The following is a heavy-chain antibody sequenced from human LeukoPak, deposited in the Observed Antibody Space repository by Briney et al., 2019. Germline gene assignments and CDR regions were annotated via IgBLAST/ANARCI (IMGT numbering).Heavy chain of an antibody. CDR2: IEQDGSEK. D-gene: IGHD2-15*01. CDR3: ARGAHVGY. V-gene: IGHV3-7*04. CDR1: GFTFSSHW. J-gene: IGHJ4*02. Sequence: PGGSPRLSCAASGFTFSSHWMSCVRHAPGEGLGRGPNIEQDGSEKYYEDSVKGRCTISRDNAKNSLYLQMNSLRAEDKAVYDGARGAHVGYWGQGTLVTVSS.